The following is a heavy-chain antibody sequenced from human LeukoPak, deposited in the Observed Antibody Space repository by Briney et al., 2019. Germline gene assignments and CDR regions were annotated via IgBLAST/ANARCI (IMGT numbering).Heavy chain of an antibody. CDR2: IYYSGST. Sequence: PSETLSLTCTVSGGSISSGGYYRSWIRQHPGKGLEWIGYIYYSGSTYYNPSLKSRVTISVDTSKNQFSLKLSSVTAADTAVYYCARLRGVQTVSYWYFDLWGRGTLVTVSS. J-gene: IGHJ2*01. D-gene: IGHD1-1*01. CDR1: GGSISSGGYY. CDR3: ARLRGVQTVSYWYFDL. V-gene: IGHV4-31*03.